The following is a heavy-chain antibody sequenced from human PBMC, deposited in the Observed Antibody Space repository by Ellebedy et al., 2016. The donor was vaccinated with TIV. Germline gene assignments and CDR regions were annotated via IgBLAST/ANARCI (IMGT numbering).Heavy chain of an antibody. D-gene: IGHD3-10*01. V-gene: IGHV4-59*01. J-gene: IGHJ4*02. CDR3: ARRGGVRGVMSFDY. Sequence: MPGGSLRLSCTVSGGSISSYYWSWIRQPPGKGLEWIGYIYYSGSTNYNPSLKSRVTISVDTSKNQFSLKLSSVTAADTAVYYCARRGGVRGVMSFDYWGQGTLVTVSS. CDR2: IYYSGST. CDR1: GGSISSYY.